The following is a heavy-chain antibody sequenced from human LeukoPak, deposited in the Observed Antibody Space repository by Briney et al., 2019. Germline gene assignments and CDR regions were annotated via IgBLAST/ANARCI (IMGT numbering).Heavy chain of an antibody. CDR2: ISWNSDMI. CDR1: GFTVSSNY. J-gene: IGHJ4*02. V-gene: IGHV3-9*03. Sequence: GGSLRLSCAASGFTVSSNYMSWVRQAPGKGLEWVSGISWNSDMIGYADSVKGRFTISRDNAKNSLYLQMNSLRAEDMALYYCAKSKYLGGSYDYWGQGTLVTVSS. D-gene: IGHD3-10*01. CDR3: AKSKYLGGSYDY.